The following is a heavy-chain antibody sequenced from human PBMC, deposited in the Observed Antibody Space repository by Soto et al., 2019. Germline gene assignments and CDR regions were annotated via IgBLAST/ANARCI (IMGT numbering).Heavy chain of an antibody. J-gene: IGHJ4*02. V-gene: IGHV3-9*01. CDR3: AKDKGGNHYFYY. CDR2: ISWDSGAK. CDR1: GFTFDDYA. D-gene: IGHD1-26*01. Sequence: EVLLVESGGGLVQPGRSLRLSCSASGFTFDDYAMHWVRQAPGTGLEWVAGISWDSGAKGYADSVRDRIIISSDNAQDSLYLQINSLRVEDTGFYHCAKDKGGNHYFYYWGQGSLVTFAS.